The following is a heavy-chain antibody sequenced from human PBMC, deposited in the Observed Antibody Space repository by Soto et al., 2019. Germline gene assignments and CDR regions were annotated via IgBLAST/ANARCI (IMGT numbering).Heavy chain of an antibody. CDR2: ISNSDSTI. D-gene: IGHD2-15*01. J-gene: IGHJ4*02. CDR3: ARVTWWSLVYYFDY. V-gene: IGHV3-11*01. Sequence: GSLSLSWAASGFTFNDFSFCWIRQAPGKGLEWVSYISNSDSTIYYTDSVKGRFTISRDSAKKSLYLQMKSLRAEDTAVYYCARVTWWSLVYYFDYRGQRTLVTGSS. CDR1: GFTFNDFS.